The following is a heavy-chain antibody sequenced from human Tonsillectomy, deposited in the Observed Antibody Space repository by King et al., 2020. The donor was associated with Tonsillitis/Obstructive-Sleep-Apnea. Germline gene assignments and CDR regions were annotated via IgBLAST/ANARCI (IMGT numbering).Heavy chain of an antibody. Sequence: VQLVQSGAEVKKPGASVNVSCKASGYTFTAHYMHWVRQAPGHGPEWMGWINPYSGGTKYAQKFQGRVTMTRDTSISTAYLELRRLTSDDTAVYYCSYRGDAFDIWGQGTMVTVSS. D-gene: IGHD4-11*01. CDR2: INPYSGGT. CDR1: GYTFTAHY. J-gene: IGHJ3*02. V-gene: IGHV1-2*02. CDR3: SYRGDAFDI.